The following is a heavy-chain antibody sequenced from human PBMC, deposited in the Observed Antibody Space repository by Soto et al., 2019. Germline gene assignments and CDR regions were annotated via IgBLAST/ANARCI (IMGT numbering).Heavy chain of an antibody. D-gene: IGHD2-2*02. CDR3: ASPEYCSSTSCYNAFDI. CDR2: IIPILGIA. CDR1: GGTFSSYT. J-gene: IGHJ3*02. Sequence: QVQLVQSGAEVKKPGSSVKVSCKASGGTFSSYTISWVRQAPGQGLEWMGRIIPILGIANYAQKFQGRVTITRXXSXSXXYMELSSLRSEDTAVYYCASPEYCSSTSCYNAFDIWGQGTMVTVSS. V-gene: IGHV1-69*02.